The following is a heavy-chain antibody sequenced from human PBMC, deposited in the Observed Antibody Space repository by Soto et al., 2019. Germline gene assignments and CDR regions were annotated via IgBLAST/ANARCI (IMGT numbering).Heavy chain of an antibody. CDR3: ARERMATRIYYYYGMDV. CDR1: GYTFTSYG. D-gene: IGHD5-12*01. V-gene: IGHV1-18*01. CDR2: ISAYNGNT. J-gene: IGHJ6*02. Sequence: ASVKVSCKASGYTFTSYGISWVRQAPGQGLEWMGWISAYNGNTNYAQKLQGRVTMTTDTSTSTAYMELRSLRSDDTAVYYCARERMATRIYYYYGMDVWGQGTTVTVS.